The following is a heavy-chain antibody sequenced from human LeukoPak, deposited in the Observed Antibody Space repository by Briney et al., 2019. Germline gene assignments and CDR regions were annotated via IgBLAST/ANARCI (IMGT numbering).Heavy chain of an antibody. CDR2: ISGSGGST. Sequence: GGSLRLSCAASGFSFSNYVMSWVRQAPGKGLEWVSGISGSGGSTYYADSVRGRFTISRDNFKNTLFLQMNSLRGEDTAIYYCALGRYNLDSWGQGTLVTVSS. CDR1: GFSFSNYV. CDR3: ALGRYNLDS. D-gene: IGHD1-14*01. J-gene: IGHJ4*02. V-gene: IGHV3-23*01.